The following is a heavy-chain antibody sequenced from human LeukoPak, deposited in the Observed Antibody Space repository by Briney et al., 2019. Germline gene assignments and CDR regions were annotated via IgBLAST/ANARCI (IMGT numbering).Heavy chain of an antibody. CDR2: MRYDGTDE. CDR3: AKDLSKHSSGWPFDS. CDR1: GFTFSTYG. Sequence: GGSLRLSCAASGFTFSTYGMHWVRQAPGKGLEWVTLMRYDGTDEYYADSVKGRFTISRDNSKGTLFLQMSSLRPEDTAVYYCAKDLSKHSSGWPFDSWGQGTLVTVSS. V-gene: IGHV3-30*02. J-gene: IGHJ4*02. D-gene: IGHD6-19*01.